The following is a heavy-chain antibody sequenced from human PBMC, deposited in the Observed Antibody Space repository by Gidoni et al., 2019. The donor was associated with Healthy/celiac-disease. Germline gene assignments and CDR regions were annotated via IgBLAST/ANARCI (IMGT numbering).Heavy chain of an antibody. V-gene: IGHV1-69*01. CDR1: GGTFSSYA. CDR3: ARGFSGPAARPYYYYYMDV. Sequence: QVQLVQSGAEVKKPGSSVKVSCKASGGTFSSYAISWVRQAPGQGLEWMGGIIPIFGTANYAQKFQGRVTITADESTSTAYMELSSLRSEDTAVYYCARGFSGPAARPYYYYYMDVWGKGTTVTVSS. D-gene: IGHD6-6*01. CDR2: IIPIFGTA. J-gene: IGHJ6*03.